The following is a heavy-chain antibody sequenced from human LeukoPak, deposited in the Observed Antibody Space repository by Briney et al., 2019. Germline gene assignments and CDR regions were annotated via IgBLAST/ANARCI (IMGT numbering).Heavy chain of an antibody. Sequence: SETLSLTCTVSGVSISSSYWTWIRQPAGKGLEWIGRINTSGTTNYNPSLKSRVTMSVDTSKNQFSLKLSSVTAADTAVYYCAVSWGRGAFDVWGQGTMVTVSS. D-gene: IGHD3-16*01. CDR1: GVSISSSY. J-gene: IGHJ3*01. V-gene: IGHV4-4*07. CDR3: AVSWGRGAFDV. CDR2: INTSGTT.